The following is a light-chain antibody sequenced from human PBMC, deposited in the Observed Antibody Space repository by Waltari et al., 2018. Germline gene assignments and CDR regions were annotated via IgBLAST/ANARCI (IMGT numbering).Light chain of an antibody. CDR2: GAS. J-gene: IGKJ4*01. V-gene: IGKV3-15*01. Sequence: EIVLTQSPATLSVSPGERVTLSCRASQSVTNNLAWLQQKPGRPPSLLIYGASTRATGVPARFSGSGSGTEFTLTINSLQSEDFAVYYCQQYHNWPPLTFGGGTKVEIK. CDR3: QQYHNWPPLT. CDR1: QSVTNN.